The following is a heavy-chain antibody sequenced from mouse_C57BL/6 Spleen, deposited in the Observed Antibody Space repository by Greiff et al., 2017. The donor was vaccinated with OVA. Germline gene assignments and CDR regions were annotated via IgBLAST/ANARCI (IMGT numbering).Heavy chain of an antibody. J-gene: IGHJ4*01. V-gene: IGHV5-6*01. Sequence: EVKLVESGGDLVKPGGSLKLSCAASGFTFSSYGMSWVRQTPAKRLEWVATISSGGSYTYYPDSVKGRFTISRDNAKNTLYLQMSSLKSEDTAMYYCARALYYGSSLYYAMDYWGQGTSVTVSS. CDR1: GFTFSSYG. CDR3: ARALYYGSSLYYAMDY. D-gene: IGHD1-1*01. CDR2: ISSGGSYT.